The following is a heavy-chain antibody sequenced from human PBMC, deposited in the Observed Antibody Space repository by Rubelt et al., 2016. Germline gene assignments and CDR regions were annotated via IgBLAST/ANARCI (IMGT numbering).Heavy chain of an antibody. D-gene: IGHD4-23*01. CDR1: SNYA. V-gene: IGHV3-23*01. Sequence: SNYALSWVRQAPGKGLEWVSVISGSGDSTYYADSVKGRFTISRDNSKNTLYIEMNSLRAEDTAGYYCAKGRSAVVTSGDNYWGQGILVTVSS. J-gene: IGHJ4*02. CDR2: ISGSGDST. CDR3: AKGRSAVVTSGDNY.